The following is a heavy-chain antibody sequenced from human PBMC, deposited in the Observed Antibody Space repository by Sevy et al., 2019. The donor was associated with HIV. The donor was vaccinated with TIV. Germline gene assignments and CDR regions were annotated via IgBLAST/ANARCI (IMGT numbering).Heavy chain of an antibody. CDR2: ISGSGGST. Sequence: GGSLRLSCAASGFTFSSYAMSWVRQAPGKGLEWVSAISGSGGSTYYADSVKGRFTISRDNSKNTLYLQMNSLRAEDTDVYYCAKINDSSGYYLAYFDYWGQGTLVTVSS. D-gene: IGHD3-22*01. CDR1: GFTFSSYA. CDR3: AKINDSSGYYLAYFDY. V-gene: IGHV3-23*01. J-gene: IGHJ4*02.